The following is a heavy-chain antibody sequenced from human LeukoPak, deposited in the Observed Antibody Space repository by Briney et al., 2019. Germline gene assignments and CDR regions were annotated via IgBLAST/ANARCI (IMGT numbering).Heavy chain of an antibody. D-gene: IGHD3-22*01. CDR2: ISGSGGRT. CDR3: AKEYDSSGYYNDYFDY. J-gene: IGHJ4*02. V-gene: IGHV3-23*01. CDR1: GFTFSSYA. Sequence: GGSLRLSCAASGFTFSSYAMSWVRQAPGKGLEWVSAISGSGGRTYYADSLKGRFTISRDNSKNTLYLQMNSLRAEDTAVYYCAKEYDSSGYYNDYFDYWGQGTLVTVSS.